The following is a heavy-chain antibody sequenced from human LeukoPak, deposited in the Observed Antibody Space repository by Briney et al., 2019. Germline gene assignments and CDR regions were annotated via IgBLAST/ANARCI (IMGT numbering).Heavy chain of an antibody. CDR2: IGSKAYGGTT. J-gene: IGHJ4*02. V-gene: IGHV3-49*04. CDR3: TRDFRDYYDSSGYFDY. D-gene: IGHD3-22*01. CDR1: GFTFGDYA. Sequence: GGSLRLSCTASGFTFGDYAMSWVRQAPGKGLEWVGFIGSKAYGGTTEYAASVKGRFTISRDDSKSIAYLQMNSLKTEDTAVYYCTRDFRDYYDSSGYFDYWGQGTLVTVSS.